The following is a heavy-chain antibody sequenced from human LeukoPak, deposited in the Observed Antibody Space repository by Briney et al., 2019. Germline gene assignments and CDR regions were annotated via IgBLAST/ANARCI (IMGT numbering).Heavy chain of an antibody. V-gene: IGHV3-21*01. CDR3: ARDGIAAAFPNYFDY. J-gene: IGHJ4*02. CDR1: GFTFSSYS. CDR2: ISNSSSYI. Sequence: GGSLRLSCAASGFTFSSYSMNWVRQAPGKGLEWVSSISNSSSYIYYADSVKGRFTISRDNAKNSLYLQMNSLRAGDTAVYYCARDGIAAAFPNYFDYWGQGTLVTVSS. D-gene: IGHD6-13*01.